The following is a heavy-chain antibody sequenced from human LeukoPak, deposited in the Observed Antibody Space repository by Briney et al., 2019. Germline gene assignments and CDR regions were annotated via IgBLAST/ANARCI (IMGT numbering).Heavy chain of an antibody. CDR3: ARGGKSAYGWFDP. V-gene: IGHV5-10-1*01. J-gene: IGHJ5*02. CDR2: IDPSDSYT. Sequence: ESLKISCKGSGYSFTSYWISWVRQMPGKGLEWMGTIDPSDSYTNYSPSFQGHVTISADKSISTAYLQWSSLKASNTAIYYCARGGKSAYGWFDPWGQGALVTVSS. CDR1: GYSFTSYW. D-gene: IGHD5-12*01.